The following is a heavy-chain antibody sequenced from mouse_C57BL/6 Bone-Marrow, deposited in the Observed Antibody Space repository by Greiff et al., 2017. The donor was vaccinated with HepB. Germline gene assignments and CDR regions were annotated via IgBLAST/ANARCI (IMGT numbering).Heavy chain of an antibody. V-gene: IGHV5-4*02. D-gene: IGHD1-1*01. CDR2: ISAGGSYT. J-gene: IGHJ2*01. CDR3: ARVWGNGGGFDY. Sequence: EVKVVESGGGLVKPGGSLKLSCAASGFTFSDYNMYWVRQTPEKRLEWVATISAGGSYTYYPDRVKGRFTISRDNAKNNLYLQMSSLKSEDTAMYYWARVWGNGGGFDYGGQGTALTVSS. CDR1: GFTFSDYN.